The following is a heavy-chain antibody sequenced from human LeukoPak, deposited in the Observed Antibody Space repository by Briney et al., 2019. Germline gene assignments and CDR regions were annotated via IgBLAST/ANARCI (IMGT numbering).Heavy chain of an antibody. Sequence: KPGGSLRLSCEASGFTFSDYYMTWVRQAPGKGLGWVSYIGTSGSTVDYADSVKGRFTISRDNAQNSMYLQMNSLRAEDTAVYYCARDRIPGAFSYGYGFSDMGVWGKGTTVTVSS. J-gene: IGHJ6*03. CDR3: ARDRIPGAFSYGYGFSDMGV. V-gene: IGHV3-11*04. D-gene: IGHD5-18*01. CDR1: GFTFSDYY. CDR2: IGTSGSTV.